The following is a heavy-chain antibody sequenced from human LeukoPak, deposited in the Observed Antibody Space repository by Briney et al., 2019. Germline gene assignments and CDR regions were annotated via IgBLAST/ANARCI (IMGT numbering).Heavy chain of an antibody. CDR3: ARSPPRGAWFDP. V-gene: IGHV4-31*03. D-gene: IGHD4/OR15-4a*01. Sequence: SETLSLTCTVSGGSVSNGAYKWSWIRQHPGKGLEWLGYIYYSGSTFYNPSLQSRVTISVDTSKNQFSLRLSSVTAADTAVYYCARSPPRGAWFDPWGQGKQVIVSS. J-gene: IGHJ5*02. CDR2: IYYSGST. CDR1: GGSVSNGAYK.